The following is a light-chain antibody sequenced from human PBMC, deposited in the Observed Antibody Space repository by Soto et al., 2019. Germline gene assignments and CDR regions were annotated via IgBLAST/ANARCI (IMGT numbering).Light chain of an antibody. CDR3: QKYRSALYT. CDR2: AAS. J-gene: IGKJ3*01. Sequence: DIQMTQSPSSLSASVGDTVTITCRASQGISNYLAWYQQKPGKVPKVLIYAASTLYSGVPSRFSGRGSGTDVTLTFSSLQPEDAATDYCQKYRSALYTLGPVTTVDI. V-gene: IGKV1-27*01. CDR1: QGISNY.